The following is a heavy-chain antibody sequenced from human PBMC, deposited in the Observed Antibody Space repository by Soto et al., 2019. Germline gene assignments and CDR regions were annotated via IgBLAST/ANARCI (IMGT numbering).Heavy chain of an antibody. J-gene: IGHJ4*02. CDR1: GFTFSSYA. D-gene: IGHD1-26*01. CDR2: ISGSGGST. Sequence: GGSLRLSCAASGFTFSSYAMSWVRQAPGKGLEWVSAISGSGGSTYYADSVKGRFTISRDNSKNTLYLQMNSLRAEDTAVHYCAKALRGVGPGLTDYWGQGTLVTVSS. CDR3: AKALRGVGPGLTDY. V-gene: IGHV3-23*01.